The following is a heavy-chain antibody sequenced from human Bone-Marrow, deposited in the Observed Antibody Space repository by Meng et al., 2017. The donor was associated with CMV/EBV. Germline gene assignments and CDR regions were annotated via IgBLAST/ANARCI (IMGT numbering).Heavy chain of an antibody. V-gene: IGHV4-59*12. CDR1: GGSISSYY. CDR3: ARDLRVTGGFDI. Sequence: GSLRLSCTVPGGSISSYYWSWIRQPPGKGLEWIGYIYYSGSTNYNPSLKSRVTISVDTSKNQFSLKLSSVTAADTAVYYCARDLRVTGGFDIWGQGTMVTVSS. CDR2: IYYSGST. J-gene: IGHJ3*02. D-gene: IGHD2-21*02.